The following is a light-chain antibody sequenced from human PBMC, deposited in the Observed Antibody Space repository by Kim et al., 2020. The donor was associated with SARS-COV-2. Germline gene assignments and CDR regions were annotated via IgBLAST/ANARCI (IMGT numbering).Light chain of an antibody. Sequence: EIVLTQSPATLSLSPGERATLSCRASQSVNSYVAWYQQKLGQAPTLLIYEASKRANGVPPRFSGRGAGTDFTLTISSLEPEDFAIYYCQQRSNWPLTFGGGTKVDIK. J-gene: IGKJ4*01. CDR3: QQRSNWPLT. CDR2: EAS. CDR1: QSVNSY. V-gene: IGKV3-11*01.